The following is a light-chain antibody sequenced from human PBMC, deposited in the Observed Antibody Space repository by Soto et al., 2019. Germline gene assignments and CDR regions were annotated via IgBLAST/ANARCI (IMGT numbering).Light chain of an antibody. CDR1: SSDVGGYNY. Sequence: QSALTQPRSVSGSPGQSVTISCTGTSSDVGGYNYVSWYQQHPGKAPKLMIYDVSKRPSGVPDRCSGSKAGNPASLPISGLQAEDEADYYCCSYAGSYTWVFGGGTKLTVL. V-gene: IGLV2-11*01. CDR3: CSYAGSYTWV. J-gene: IGLJ3*02. CDR2: DVS.